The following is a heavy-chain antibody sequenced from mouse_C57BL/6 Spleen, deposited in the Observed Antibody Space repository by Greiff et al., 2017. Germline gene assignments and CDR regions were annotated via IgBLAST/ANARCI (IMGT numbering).Heavy chain of an antibody. V-gene: IGHV6-3*01. CDR2: IRLKSDNYAT. D-gene: IGHD2-3*01. CDR1: GFTFSNYW. J-gene: IGHJ2*01. Sequence: EVMLVESGGGLVQPGGSMKLSCVASGFTFSNYWMNWVRQSPEKGLEWVAQIRLKSDNYATHYAESVKGRFTISRDDSKSSVYLQMNNVRAEDTGIYYCTGRWLYFDYWGQGTTLTVSS. CDR3: TGRWLYFDY.